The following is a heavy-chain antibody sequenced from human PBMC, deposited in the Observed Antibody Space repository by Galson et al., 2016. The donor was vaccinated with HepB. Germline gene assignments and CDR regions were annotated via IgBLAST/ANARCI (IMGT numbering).Heavy chain of an antibody. CDR1: GFTFNFYL. D-gene: IGHD4-17*01. Sequence: SLRLSCAASGFTFNFYLMSWVRQAPGKGLGWVANINQDGSEKSYMDSVKGRFTISRDNAKNSLYLQMNSLRAEDTAVYYCAKNFGDYVGDTFDMWGQGTMVTVSS. J-gene: IGHJ3*02. CDR3: AKNFGDYVGDTFDM. V-gene: IGHV3-7*01. CDR2: INQDGSEK.